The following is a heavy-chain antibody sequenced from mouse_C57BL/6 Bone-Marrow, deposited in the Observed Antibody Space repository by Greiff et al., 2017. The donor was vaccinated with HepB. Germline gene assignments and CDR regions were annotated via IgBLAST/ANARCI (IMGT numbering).Heavy chain of an antibody. D-gene: IGHD1-1*01. Sequence: EVQLQQSGPELVKPGASVKISCKASGYTFTDYYMNWVKQSHGKSLEWIGDINPNNGGTSYNQKFKGKATLTVDKSSSTAYMELRSLTSEDSAVYYCARRALGIYGSSYPYYFDYWGQGTTLTVSS. V-gene: IGHV1-26*01. CDR2: INPNNGGT. CDR1: GYTFTDYY. J-gene: IGHJ2*01. CDR3: ARRALGIYGSSYPYYFDY.